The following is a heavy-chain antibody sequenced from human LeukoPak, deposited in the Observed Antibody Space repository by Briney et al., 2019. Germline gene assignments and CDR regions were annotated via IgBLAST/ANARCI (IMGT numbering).Heavy chain of an antibody. CDR2: MYYSGTT. D-gene: IGHD2-21*02. CDR3: ARLPMAVTPHVDY. CDR1: GGSITSYY. J-gene: IGHJ4*02. V-gene: IGHV4-59*01. Sequence: PSETLSLTCTVSGGSITSYYRSWIRQSPGKGLEWIGFMYYSGTTNYSPSLKSRVTISLGMSKNQFSLKLSSVTAADTAVYYCARLPMAVTPHVDYWGQGTLVTVSS.